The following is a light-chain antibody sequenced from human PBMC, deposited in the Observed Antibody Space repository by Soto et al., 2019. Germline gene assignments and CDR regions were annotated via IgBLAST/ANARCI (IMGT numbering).Light chain of an antibody. CDR1: QSVSNN. CDR2: FAS. J-gene: IGKJ4*01. Sequence: EIVMTQSPATLSVSPGERATLSCRASQSVSNNLAWYQQKPGQAPRLLIYFASTRATGIPARFSGSGSGTEFTLTINTLQSEDFAVYYCQQYNKWPLTLGGGTKVETK. CDR3: QQYNKWPLT. V-gene: IGKV3-15*01.